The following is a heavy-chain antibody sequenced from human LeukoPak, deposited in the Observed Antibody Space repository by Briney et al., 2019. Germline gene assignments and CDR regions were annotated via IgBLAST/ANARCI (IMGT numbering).Heavy chain of an antibody. CDR2: ISGSGGST. CDR1: GFTFSSYA. D-gene: IGHD6-13*01. J-gene: IGHJ5*02. Sequence: GGSLRLSCAASGFTFSSYAMSWVRQAPGQGLEWFSAISGSGGSTYYADSVKGRFTISRDNSKNTLYLQMNSLRAEDTAVYYCAKSGTPGYSSSWYPNWFDPWGQGTLVTVSS. CDR3: AKSGTPGYSSSWYPNWFDP. V-gene: IGHV3-23*01.